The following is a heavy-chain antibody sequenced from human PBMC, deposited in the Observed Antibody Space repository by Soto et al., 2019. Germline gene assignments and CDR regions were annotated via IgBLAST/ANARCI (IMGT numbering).Heavy chain of an antibody. CDR2: ISGSGNYT. D-gene: IGHD4-4*01. Sequence: GSLRLACAASGXTVSTYAMNWVRQAPGKGLEWVSSISGSGNYTHYADFLRCLFTISIDNAKTSLYLQMNSLRAEDTAVYYCAREGINNYNEYYFDSWGQGTVGPVSS. CDR3: AREGINNYNEYYFDS. CDR1: GXTVSTYA. J-gene: IGHJ4*02. V-gene: IGHV3-21*01.